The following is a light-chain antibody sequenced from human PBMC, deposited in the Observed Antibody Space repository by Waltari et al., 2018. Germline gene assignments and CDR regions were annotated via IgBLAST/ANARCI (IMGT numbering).Light chain of an antibody. CDR2: GAS. CDR3: QQYGSSPWT. J-gene: IGKJ1*01. Sequence: EIVLTQSPGTLSLSPGARATLSCSASQSVSNSYLAWYQQKPGQAPRVLIHGASNRATGIPDRFSGSGSGTDFTLTISRLEPEDFAVYYCQQYGSSPWTFGQGTKVEIK. V-gene: IGKV3-20*01. CDR1: QSVSNSY.